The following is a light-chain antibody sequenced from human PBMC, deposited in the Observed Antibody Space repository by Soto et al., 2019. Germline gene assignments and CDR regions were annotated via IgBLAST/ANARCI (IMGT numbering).Light chain of an antibody. CDR2: EVS. Sequence: QSALTQPASVSGSPGQSITISCTGTSSDVGGYNYVTWYQQHPGKAPKLMIYEVSNRPSGVSXXXSGSKSGNTASLTISGXXAEDEAXXYCSSYTSSSTLVFGGGTKLTVL. J-gene: IGLJ2*01. CDR3: SSYTSSSTLV. CDR1: SSDVGGYNY. V-gene: IGLV2-14*01.